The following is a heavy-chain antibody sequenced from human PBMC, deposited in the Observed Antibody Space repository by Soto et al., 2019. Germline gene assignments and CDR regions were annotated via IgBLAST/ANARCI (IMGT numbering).Heavy chain of an antibody. D-gene: IGHD2-21*02. CDR3: ARDQRHIVVVTAMGPFDY. Sequence: QVQLVESGGGVVQPGRSLRLSCAASGFTFSSYGMHWVRQAPGKGLEWVAVIWYDGSNKYYADSVKGRFTISRDNSKNPLYLQMNSLRAEDTAVYYCARDQRHIVVVTAMGPFDYWGQGTLVTVSS. J-gene: IGHJ4*02. CDR2: IWYDGSNK. V-gene: IGHV3-33*01. CDR1: GFTFSSYG.